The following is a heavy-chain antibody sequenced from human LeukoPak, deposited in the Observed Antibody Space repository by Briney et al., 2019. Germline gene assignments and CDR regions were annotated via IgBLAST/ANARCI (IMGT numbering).Heavy chain of an antibody. D-gene: IGHD3-16*01. J-gene: IGHJ4*02. CDR2: IPFDGGNK. CDR1: GFTFSSYA. V-gene: IGHV3-30*02. CDR3: AKTLPGPLDY. Sequence: GGSLRLSCAASGFTFSSYAMHWVRQAPGKGLEWVAFIPFDGGNKYYADSVKGRFTISRDNFKNTLYLQMTSLRAEDTAMYYCAKTLPGPLDYWGQGTQVTVSS.